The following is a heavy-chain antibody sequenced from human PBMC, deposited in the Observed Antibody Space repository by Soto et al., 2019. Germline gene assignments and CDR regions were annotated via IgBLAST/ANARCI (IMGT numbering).Heavy chain of an antibody. V-gene: IGHV4-34*01. CDR3: AREGRGYSGYGY. J-gene: IGHJ4*02. Sequence: SETLSLPWAGYGGFFSGFYWGWVRQPPGKGLEWIGEINHSGSTNYNPSLKSRVTISVDTSKNQFSLKLSSVTAADTAVYYCAREGRGYSGYGYWGQGTLVTVSS. CDR1: GGFFSGFY. D-gene: IGHD5-12*01. CDR2: INHSGST.